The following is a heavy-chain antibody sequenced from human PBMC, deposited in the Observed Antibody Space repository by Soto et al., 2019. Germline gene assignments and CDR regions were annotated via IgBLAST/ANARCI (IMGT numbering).Heavy chain of an antibody. CDR2: IYCDDDK. D-gene: IGHD2-15*01. V-gene: IGHV2-5*02. CDR3: AHRLVVPDKGNNWFDT. Sequence: QITLKESGPTLVKTTQTLTLTCTFSGFSLSTSGVGVGWIRQPPGKALEWLAFIYCDDDKPYSPSLKGRLTLTKDTSTNQVVLRMTNMDPVDTATYDCAHRLVVPDKGNNWFDTWGQGTLFIVSS. CDR1: GFSLSTSGVG. J-gene: IGHJ5*02.